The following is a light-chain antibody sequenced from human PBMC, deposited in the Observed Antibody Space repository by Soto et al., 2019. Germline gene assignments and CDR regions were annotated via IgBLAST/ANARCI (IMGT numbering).Light chain of an antibody. CDR1: SSNIVSKT. Sequence: QAVVTQAPSASGTPGQRVTISCSGSSSNIVSKTVNWYQQLPGMAPKLLIFNNHQRPSGVPDRFSGSKSGTSASLAISGLQSEDEDDYYCAAWDDSRNACVFGTGTKVTVL. CDR3: AAWDDSRNACV. CDR2: NNH. J-gene: IGLJ1*01. V-gene: IGLV1-44*01.